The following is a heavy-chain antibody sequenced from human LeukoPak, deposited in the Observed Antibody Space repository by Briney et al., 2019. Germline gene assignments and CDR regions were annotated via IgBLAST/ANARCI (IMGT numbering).Heavy chain of an antibody. CDR2: IYYSGST. V-gene: IGHV4-30-4*01. J-gene: IGHJ4*02. Sequence: SETLSLTCTVSGGSISSGDYYWSWIRQPPGKGLEWIGYIYYSGSTYYNSSLKSRVTISVDTSKNQFSLKLSSVTAADTAVYYCARERKQTEDSSGYYYYFDYWGQGTLVTVSS. CDR1: GGSISSGDYY. CDR3: ARERKQTEDSSGYYYYFDY. D-gene: IGHD3-22*01.